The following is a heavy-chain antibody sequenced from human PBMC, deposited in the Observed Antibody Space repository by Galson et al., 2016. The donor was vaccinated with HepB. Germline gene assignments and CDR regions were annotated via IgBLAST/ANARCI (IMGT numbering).Heavy chain of an antibody. CDR1: GGSVGSGSYY. V-gene: IGHV4-61*02. J-gene: IGHJ6*03. CDR2: IYTTGNT. D-gene: IGHD2-21*01. Sequence: TLSLTCTVSGGSVGSGSYYWSWLRQPAGKGLEWIGRIYTTGNTRYNPSLKSRVTMSTDTSKNQFSLKLSSVTAADTAVYYCARDHIRSHYYYYYMDVWGKGIPGHRLL. CDR3: ARDHIRSHYYYYYMDV.